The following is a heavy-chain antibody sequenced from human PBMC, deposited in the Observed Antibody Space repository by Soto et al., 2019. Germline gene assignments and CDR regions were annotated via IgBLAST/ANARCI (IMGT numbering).Heavy chain of an antibody. D-gene: IGHD3-22*01. V-gene: IGHV3-53*01. CDR3: ATRPLLPGAP. Sequence: EVQLVESGGGLIQPGGSLRLSCAASGFTFSSNDMNWVRQAPGKGLEWVSLIYSSGSTYYADSVKGRFTISRDNSKNTLYLQTSSLRAEDTAVYYCATRPLLPGAPWGQGTMVTVSS. CDR1: GFTFSSND. J-gene: IGHJ3*01. CDR2: IYSSGST.